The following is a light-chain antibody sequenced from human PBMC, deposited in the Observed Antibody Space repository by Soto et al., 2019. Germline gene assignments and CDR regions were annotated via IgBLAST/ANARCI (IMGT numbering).Light chain of an antibody. CDR2: KES. Sequence: DLQMTQSPSILSAALGERFTSTCLASQSISSWLACYQQKPGKAPNPLIHKESHLESGVPSRLSGSGSGKEFTITLSSLQPGDFATYYCQHYNTYPWTFGQVTKVAIK. V-gene: IGKV1-5*03. J-gene: IGKJ1*01. CDR3: QHYNTYPWT. CDR1: QSISSW.